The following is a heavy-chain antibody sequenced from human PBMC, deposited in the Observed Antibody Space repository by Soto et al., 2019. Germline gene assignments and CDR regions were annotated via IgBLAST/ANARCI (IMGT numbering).Heavy chain of an antibody. J-gene: IGHJ6*02. CDR3: ARVNYSPTYYYYYGMDV. D-gene: IGHD4-4*01. Sequence: QVQLVQSGAEVKKPGASVTVSCKASGYTFTSYGISCVRQAPGQGLERMGWISAYNGNTNYAQKLQGRVTMTTDNSTSTAYMELRSLRSDDTAVYYCARVNYSPTYYYYYGMDVWGQATTVTVSS. CDR1: GYTFTSYG. CDR2: ISAYNGNT. V-gene: IGHV1-18*01.